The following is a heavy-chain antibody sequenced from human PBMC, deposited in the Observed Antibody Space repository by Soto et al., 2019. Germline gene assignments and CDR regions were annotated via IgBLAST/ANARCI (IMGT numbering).Heavy chain of an antibody. V-gene: IGHV1-69*06. CDR1: GGTFSSYA. CDR3: ARAPDYDILTGYSTAFDY. J-gene: IGHJ4*02. D-gene: IGHD3-9*01. CDR2: IIPIFGTA. Sequence: QVQLVQSGAEVKKPGSSVKVSCKASGGTFSSYAISWLRQAPGQGLEWMGGIIPIFGTANYAQKFQGRVTITADKSTSTAYMELSSLRSEDTAVYYCARAPDYDILTGYSTAFDYWGQGTLVTVSS.